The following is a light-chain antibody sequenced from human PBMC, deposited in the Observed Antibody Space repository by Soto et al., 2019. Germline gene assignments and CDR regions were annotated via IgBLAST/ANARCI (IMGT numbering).Light chain of an antibody. CDR1: QSISNW. CDR3: QQYNSYS. Sequence: IQLTQSPSTLPASVGDRVTLTCRASQSISNWLAWYQQKPGTAPKLLIYHASILETAVPSRFRGNGSGTKFTLTISSLQPGDFASYYCQQYNSYSFGQGSRVEIK. J-gene: IGKJ1*01. CDR2: HAS. V-gene: IGKV1-5*01.